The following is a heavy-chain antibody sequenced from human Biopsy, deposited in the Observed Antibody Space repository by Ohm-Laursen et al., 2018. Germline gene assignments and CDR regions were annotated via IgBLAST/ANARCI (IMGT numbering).Heavy chain of an antibody. CDR1: GDSISSYY. Sequence: LSLTCTVSGDSISSYYWSWIRQPPGKGLEWIGYVYYTGSTDYNPSLQSRVTISADTSKNHFSLRLRSVTPADTAIYYCARDRGYYSDRTVPGYFDLWGRGTLVTVSS. D-gene: IGHD3-22*01. V-gene: IGHV4-59*01. CDR3: ARDRGYYSDRTVPGYFDL. CDR2: VYYTGST. J-gene: IGHJ2*01.